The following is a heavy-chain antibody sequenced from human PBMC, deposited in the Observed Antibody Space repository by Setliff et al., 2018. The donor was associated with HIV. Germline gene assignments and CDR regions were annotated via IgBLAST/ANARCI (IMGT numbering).Heavy chain of an antibody. CDR3: ARGEACGGGCHYAFEL. V-gene: IGHV4-38-2*02. J-gene: IGHJ3*01. Sequence: PSETLSLTCTVSGFSISSGYYWAWIRQPPGKGLEWMGSINYSGSTYYNPSLQSRVTISVDMSKNQFSLKLNSVTAADTAVYYCARGEACGGGCHYAFELWGRGTMVTVSS. D-gene: IGHD2-21*02. CDR2: INYSGST. CDR1: GFSISSGYY.